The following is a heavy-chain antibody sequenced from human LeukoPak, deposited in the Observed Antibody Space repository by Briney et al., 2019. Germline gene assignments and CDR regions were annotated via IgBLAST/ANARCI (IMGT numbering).Heavy chain of an antibody. J-gene: IGHJ4*02. CDR2: LYSDGNT. CDR3: ARGVEPLAANTLAY. CDR1: GLTVTNTY. V-gene: IGHV3-53*01. D-gene: IGHD1-14*01. Sequence: PGGSLRLSCAASGLTVTNTYMAWVRQAPGKGLEWVSVLYSDGNTKYADSVQGRFTISRDNSKNTLYLEMNSLSPDDTAVYYCARGVEPLAANTLAYWGQGTLVTVSS.